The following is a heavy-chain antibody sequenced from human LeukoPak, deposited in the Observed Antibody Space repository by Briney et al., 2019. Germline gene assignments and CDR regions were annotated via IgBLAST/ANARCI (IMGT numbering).Heavy chain of an antibody. V-gene: IGHV3-23*01. CDR2: ISGSGGST. CDR1: GGSISSYY. Sequence: ETLSLTCTVSGGSISSYYWSWVRQAPGKGLEWVSAISGSGGSTYYADSVKGRFTISRDNSKNTLYLQMNSLRAEDTAVYYCAKDRAAAGTRYFDYWGQGTLVTVSS. CDR3: AKDRAAAGTRYFDY. D-gene: IGHD6-13*01. J-gene: IGHJ4*02.